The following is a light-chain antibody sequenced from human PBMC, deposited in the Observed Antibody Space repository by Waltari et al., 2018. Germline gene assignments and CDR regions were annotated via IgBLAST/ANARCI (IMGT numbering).Light chain of an antibody. Sequence: EIVLTQSPGTLSLSPGERATLYCRASQSVNSRYLAWYQQKPGQAPRLLMYGASNRATGIPDRFSGSGSRTDFTLTISRLEPEDFAVYYCQQYGTSPWTFGQGTKVEIK. V-gene: IGKV3-20*01. CDR2: GAS. J-gene: IGKJ1*01. CDR1: QSVNSRY. CDR3: QQYGTSPWT.